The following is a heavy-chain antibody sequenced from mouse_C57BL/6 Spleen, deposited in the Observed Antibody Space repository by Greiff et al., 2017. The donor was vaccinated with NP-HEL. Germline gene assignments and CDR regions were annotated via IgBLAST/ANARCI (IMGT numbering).Heavy chain of an antibody. CDR1: GYTFTSYW. CDR3: ARAIYYGSGWYFDV. D-gene: IGHD1-1*01. CDR2: IYPGSGST. V-gene: IGHV1-55*01. J-gene: IGHJ1*03. Sequence: QVQLKQPGAELVKPGASVKMSCKASGYTFTSYWITWVKQRPGQGLEWIGDIYPGSGSTNYNEKFKSKATLTVDTSSSTAYMQLSSLTSEDSAVYYCARAIYYGSGWYFDVWGTGTTVTVSS.